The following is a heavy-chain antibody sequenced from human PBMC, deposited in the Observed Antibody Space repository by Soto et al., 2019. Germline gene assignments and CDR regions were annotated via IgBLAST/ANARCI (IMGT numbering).Heavy chain of an antibody. CDR1: GGTFSTYA. D-gene: IGHD5-12*01. V-gene: IGHV1-69*12. CDR3: ASGIQRWLRRINNGYAG. J-gene: IGHJ4*02. Sequence: QVQLVQSGAEVKKPESSVQVSCTAPGGTFSTYAISWVRQAPGQGLEWMGGIIPMFGTANYAQRFQDRVTITADESTNTVYTELSSLRSEDTAVYFCASGIQRWLRRINNGYAGWGQGTLVTVSS. CDR2: IIPMFGTA.